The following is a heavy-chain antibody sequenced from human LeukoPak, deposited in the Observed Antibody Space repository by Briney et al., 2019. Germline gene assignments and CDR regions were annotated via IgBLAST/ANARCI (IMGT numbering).Heavy chain of an antibody. CDR1: GFTFSSYD. CDR3: AKDLVYYYDSSGSPNY. J-gene: IGHJ4*02. Sequence: PGGSLRLSCAASGFTFSSYDMTWVRQAPGRGLEWVSSISGSGSSTYYADSVKGRFTISRDNSKNTLYLQMNSLRAEDTAVYYCAKDLVYYYDSSGSPNYWGQGTLVTVSS. CDR2: ISGSGSST. D-gene: IGHD3-22*01. V-gene: IGHV3-23*01.